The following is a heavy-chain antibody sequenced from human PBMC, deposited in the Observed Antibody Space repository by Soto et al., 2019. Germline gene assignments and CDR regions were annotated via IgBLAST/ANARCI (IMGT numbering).Heavy chain of an antibody. V-gene: IGHV4-39*01. CDR2: VYYSGGS. J-gene: IGHJ4*02. D-gene: IGHD3-10*01. Sequence: PSETLSLTCSVSGGSISSSTSYWGWIRQPPGKGLEWIGSVYYSGGSYYNPSLKSRVTVSVDTSKNQSSLRLSSVTAADSAVYYCAGHFEFPYYFDYWGQGTLVTVSS. CDR3: AGHFEFPYYFDY. CDR1: GGSISSSTSY.